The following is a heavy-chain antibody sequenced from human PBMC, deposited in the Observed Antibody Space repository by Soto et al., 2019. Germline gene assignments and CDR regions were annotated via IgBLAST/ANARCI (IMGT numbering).Heavy chain of an antibody. CDR2: ISTSGSTI. CDR1: GFTFSDYY. Sequence: QVQLVESGGGLVKPGGSLRLSCAASGFTFSDYYMTWIRQAPGKGLEWVSYISTSGSTIYYADSVKGRFTISRDNAKNSLYLQKNSPGAEDTAVYYCAREPVETPMVTFYYFYGMGLRGQGTTVTVSS. V-gene: IGHV3-11*01. D-gene: IGHD5-18*01. CDR3: AREPVETPMVTFYYFYGMGL. J-gene: IGHJ6*02.